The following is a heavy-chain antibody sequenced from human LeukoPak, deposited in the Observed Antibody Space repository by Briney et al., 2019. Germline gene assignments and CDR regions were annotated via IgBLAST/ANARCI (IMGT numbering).Heavy chain of an antibody. CDR3: ARDNPEVATFDY. J-gene: IGHJ4*02. CDR1: GGTFSSYA. CDR2: IIPILGIA. V-gene: IGHV1-69*04. Sequence: GASVKVSCKASGGTFSSYAISWVRQAPGQGLEWMGRIIPILGIANYAQKFQGRVTITADKSTSTAYMELSSLRTEDTAVYNCARDNPEVATFDYWGQGTLVTVSS. D-gene: IGHD5-24*01.